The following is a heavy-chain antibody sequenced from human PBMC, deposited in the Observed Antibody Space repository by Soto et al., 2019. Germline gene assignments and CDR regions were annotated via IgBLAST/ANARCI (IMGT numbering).Heavy chain of an antibody. CDR3: ARDAKQDVAGWSVGWFDP. V-gene: IGHV3-33*01. D-gene: IGHD6-19*01. CDR1: GFSFRTYG. CDR2: IWLDGSNK. J-gene: IGHJ5*02. Sequence: QVHLVESGGGVVQPGRSLRLSCAASGFSFRTYGMHWVRQSPGKGLEWVAIIWLDGSNKYYADSVKGRFTISRDDSKNTLYLQMNNLRVEDTAVYYCARDAKQDVAGWSVGWFDPWGQGTLVTVSS.